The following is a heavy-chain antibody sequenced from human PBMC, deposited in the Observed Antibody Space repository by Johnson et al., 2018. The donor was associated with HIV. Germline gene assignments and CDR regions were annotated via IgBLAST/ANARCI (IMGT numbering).Heavy chain of an antibody. Sequence: VQVVESGGGLVQPGGSLRLSCAASGFTFSSYAMSWVRQVPGKGLEWVSAISGSGGGTYYADSVTGRFTISRDNSKNTLYLQINSLRAEDSAVSYCARYSGSDLPDAFDIWGQGTMVTVSS. V-gene: IGHV3-23*04. CDR3: ARYSGSDLPDAFDI. D-gene: IGHD1-26*01. CDR1: GFTFSSYA. J-gene: IGHJ3*02. CDR2: ISGSGGGT.